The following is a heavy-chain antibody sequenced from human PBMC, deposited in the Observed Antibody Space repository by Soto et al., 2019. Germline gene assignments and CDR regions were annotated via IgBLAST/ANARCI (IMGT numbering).Heavy chain of an antibody. Sequence: QVQLVESGGGVVQPGGSLRLSCAASGFTFSDSGMHWVRQAPGKGLEWVAVIWSDGSDKSYADYVEGRFTISRDNSKNTLYLPMNSLRAEDRGVYYCVRSNRSTLSSGWWGGFDYWGQGTLVTVSS. CDR2: IWSDGSDK. V-gene: IGHV3-33*01. CDR1: GFTFSDSG. J-gene: IGHJ4*02. CDR3: VRSNRSTLSSGWWGGFDY. D-gene: IGHD6-6*01.